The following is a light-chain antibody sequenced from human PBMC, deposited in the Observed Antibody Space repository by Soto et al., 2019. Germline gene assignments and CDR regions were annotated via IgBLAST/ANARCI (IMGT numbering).Light chain of an antibody. CDR3: QQYGTSPLT. CDR2: GAS. Sequence: ETVLTQSPGTLSLSPGKRATLSCRASQSVKNDYLAWYQQRPGLAPRLLIFGASGRATGIPDRFSGSGSGTDFTLTISRLEPEDFAIYYCQQYGTSPLTFGGGTKLEIK. V-gene: IGKV3-20*01. J-gene: IGKJ4*01. CDR1: QSVKNDY.